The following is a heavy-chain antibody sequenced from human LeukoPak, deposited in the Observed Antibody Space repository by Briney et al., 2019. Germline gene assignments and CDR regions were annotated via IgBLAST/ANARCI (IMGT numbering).Heavy chain of an antibody. CDR3: ARGRTVWWAFDI. CDR1: GFTFSSYA. D-gene: IGHD4/OR15-4a*01. V-gene: IGHV3-30*04. CDR2: ISYDGSNK. Sequence: PGRSLRLSCAASGFTFSSYAMHWVRQAPGKGLEWVAVISYDGSNKYYADSVKGRFTISRDNSKNTLYLQMNSLRAEDTAVYYCARGRTVWWAFDIWGQGTMVTVSS. J-gene: IGHJ3*02.